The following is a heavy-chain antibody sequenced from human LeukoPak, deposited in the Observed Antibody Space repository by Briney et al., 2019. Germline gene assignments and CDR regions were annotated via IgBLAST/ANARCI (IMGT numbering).Heavy chain of an antibody. Sequence: SETLSLTCTVSGGSISSSSYYWGWIRQPPGKGLEWIGSIYYSGSTYYNPSLKSRVTISVDTSKNQFSLKLSSVTAADTAVYYCARGQYNWNFNYWGQGTLVTVSS. J-gene: IGHJ4*02. CDR3: ARGQYNWNFNY. CDR1: GGSISSSSYY. CDR2: IYYSGST. D-gene: IGHD1-20*01. V-gene: IGHV4-39*07.